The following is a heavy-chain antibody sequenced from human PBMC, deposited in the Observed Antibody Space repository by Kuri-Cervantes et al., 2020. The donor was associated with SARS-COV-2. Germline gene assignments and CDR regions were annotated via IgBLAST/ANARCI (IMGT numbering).Heavy chain of an antibody. CDR3: ARGREGVVPATILGLGYFLYFSMDV. J-gene: IGHJ6*03. CDR1: GGSFSGYY. CDR2: INHSGST. D-gene: IGHD2-2*01. V-gene: IGHV4-34*01. Sequence: GSLRLSCAVFGGSFSGYYWRWIRQSPGKGLEWVGKINHSGSTNYNPFLSSRVNISVDMSKDQFSLRLSPVTAAETAMYYCARGREGVVPATILGLGYFLYFSMDVWGKGTSVTVSS.